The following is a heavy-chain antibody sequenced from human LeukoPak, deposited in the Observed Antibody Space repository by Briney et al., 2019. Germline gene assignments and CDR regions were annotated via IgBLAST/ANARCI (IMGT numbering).Heavy chain of an antibody. Sequence: PSETLSLTCTVSGGSISSGDYYWSWIRQPPGKGLEWIGYIYYSGSTYYNPSLKSRVTISVDTSKNQFSLKLSSVTAADTAVYYCARTTVTTRTDWHGNWFDPWGQGTLVTVSS. CDR2: IYYSGST. D-gene: IGHD4-17*01. CDR3: ARTTVTTRTDWHGNWFDP. CDR1: GGSISSGDYY. V-gene: IGHV4-30-4*01. J-gene: IGHJ5*02.